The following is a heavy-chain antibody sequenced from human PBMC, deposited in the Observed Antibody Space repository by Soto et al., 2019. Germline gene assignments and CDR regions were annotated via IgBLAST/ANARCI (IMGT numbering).Heavy chain of an antibody. CDR2: IWYDGSNK. J-gene: IGHJ4*02. CDR3: ARGIRLLRSYYFDY. D-gene: IGHD4-17*01. CDR1: GFTFSSYG. Sequence: GGSLRLSCAASGFTFSSYGMHWVRQAPGKGLEWVAVIWYDGSNKYYADSVKGRFTISRDNSKNTLYLQMNSLRAEDTAVYYCARGIRLLRSYYFDYWGQGTLVTVSS. V-gene: IGHV3-33*01.